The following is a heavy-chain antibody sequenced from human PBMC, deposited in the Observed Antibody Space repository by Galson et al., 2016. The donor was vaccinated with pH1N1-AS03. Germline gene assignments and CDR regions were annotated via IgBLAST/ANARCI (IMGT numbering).Heavy chain of an antibody. J-gene: IGHJ6*02. D-gene: IGHD3-3*02. CDR2: IDWDDDK. CDR1: GFSLTTSGMC. Sequence: PALVKPTQTLTLTCAISGFSLTTSGMCVNWIHQPPGKALEWLARIDWDDDKYFSTSLKTRLTISRDTSKNHVVLTLTNMGPEDTGTYYCARGIRPYYYAMDVWGQGTTVTVS. CDR3: ARGIRPYYYAMDV. V-gene: IGHV2-70*11.